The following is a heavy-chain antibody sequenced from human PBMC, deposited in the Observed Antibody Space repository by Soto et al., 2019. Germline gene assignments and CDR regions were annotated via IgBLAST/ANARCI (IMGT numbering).Heavy chain of an antibody. CDR2: ITASGVST. V-gene: IGHV3-23*01. Sequence: EVQLLDFGGGLVQPGGSLRLSCSASGFTFSSYAMGWVRQAPGKGLERVSTITASGVSTYHADSAKGRFTISRDNSKDTLYLQMNCRRSDDTAVYYCAKAPRLQTRAAAGQQQATQAIDYWGQGALVTVST. D-gene: IGHD6-13*01. CDR1: GFTFSSYA. CDR3: AKAPRLQTRAAAGQQQATQAIDY. J-gene: IGHJ4*02.